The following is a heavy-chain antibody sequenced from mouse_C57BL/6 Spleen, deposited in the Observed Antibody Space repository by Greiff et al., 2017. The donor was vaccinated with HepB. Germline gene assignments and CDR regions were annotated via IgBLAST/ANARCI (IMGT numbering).Heavy chain of an antibody. J-gene: IGHJ3*01. V-gene: IGHV1-47*01. D-gene: IGHD2-5*01. CDR3: ARSYYSNGAWFAY. Sequence: VKLMESGAELVKPGASVKMSCKASGYTFTTYPIEWMKQNHGKSLEWIGNFHPYNDDTKYNEKFKGKATLTVEKSSSTVYLELSRLTSDDSAVYYCARSYYSNGAWFAYWGQGTLVTVSA. CDR1: GYTFTTYP. CDR2: FHPYNDDT.